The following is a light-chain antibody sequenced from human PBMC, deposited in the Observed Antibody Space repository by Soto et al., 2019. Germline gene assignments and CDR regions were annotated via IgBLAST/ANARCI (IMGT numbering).Light chain of an antibody. CDR3: QQRLHWPIT. V-gene: IGKV3D-20*02. CDR2: GAS. J-gene: IGKJ5*01. CDR1: QSVRSDY. Sequence: EIVLTQSPGTLSLSPGERATLSCRASQSVRSDYLAWYQQKPGQAPRLLIYGASSRATGIPDRFSGSGSGTDFTLTISRLEPEDFAVYYCQQRLHWPITFGQGTRLEIK.